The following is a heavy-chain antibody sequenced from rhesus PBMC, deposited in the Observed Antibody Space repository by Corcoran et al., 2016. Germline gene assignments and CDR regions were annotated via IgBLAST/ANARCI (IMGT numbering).Heavy chain of an antibody. D-gene: IGHD6-31*01. CDR1: GYSISSGYG. V-gene: IGHV4-127*01. J-gene: IGHJ3*01. Sequence: QVQLQESGPGQVKASETLSPTSAVSGYSISSGYGWTWIRQPTGKGMEWIGYIDGRSASTNYNPSLTNRGTISKDASTNQFSLKLSSVTAADTAVYYCARPHSSGWADAFDFWGRGLRVTVSS. CDR3: ARPHSSGWADAFDF. CDR2: IDGRSAST.